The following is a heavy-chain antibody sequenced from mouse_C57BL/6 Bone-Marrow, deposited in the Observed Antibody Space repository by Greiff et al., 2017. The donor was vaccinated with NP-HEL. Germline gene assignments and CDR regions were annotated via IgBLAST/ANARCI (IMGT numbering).Heavy chain of an antibody. CDR3: ARGNYGSSYKAMDY. CDR1: GYTFTDYY. D-gene: IGHD1-1*01. Sequence: VQLKESGPVLVKPGASVKMSCKASGYTFTDYYMNWVKQSHGKSLEWIGVINPYNGGTSYNQKFKGKATLTVDKSSSTAYMELNSLTSEDSAVYYCARGNYGSSYKAMDYWGQGTSVTVSS. CDR2: INPYNGGT. J-gene: IGHJ4*01. V-gene: IGHV1-19*01.